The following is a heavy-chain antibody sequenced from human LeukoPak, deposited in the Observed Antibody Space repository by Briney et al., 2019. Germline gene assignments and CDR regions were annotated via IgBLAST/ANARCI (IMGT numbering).Heavy chain of an antibody. CDR2: IRYDGSNK. J-gene: IGHJ4*02. Sequence: PGGSLRLSCAASGFTFSSYGMHWVRQAPGKGLEWVAFIRYDGSNKYYADSVKGRFTVSRDNSKNTLYLQMNSLRAEDTAVYYCARGLRVLSGKRFDYWGQGTLVTVSS. V-gene: IGHV3-30*02. D-gene: IGHD4-17*01. CDR1: GFTFSSYG. CDR3: ARGLRVLSGKRFDY.